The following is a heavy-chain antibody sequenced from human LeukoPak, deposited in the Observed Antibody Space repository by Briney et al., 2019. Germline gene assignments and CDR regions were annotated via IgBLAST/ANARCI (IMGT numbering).Heavy chain of an antibody. CDR3: ARGPPPDFDC. J-gene: IGHJ4*02. Sequence: SETPSLTCTVSGGSISNYYWSWIRQPPGKGLEWIGYIYYSGSTNYNPSLKSRVTMSVDTSKNQFSLKLSSVTAADTAVYYCARGPPPDFDCWGQGTLVTVSS. CDR2: IYYSGST. V-gene: IGHV4-59*12. CDR1: GGSISNYY.